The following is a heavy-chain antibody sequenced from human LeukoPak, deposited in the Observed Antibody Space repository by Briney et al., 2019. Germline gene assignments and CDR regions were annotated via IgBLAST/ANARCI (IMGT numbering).Heavy chain of an antibody. CDR1: GGSISSYY. Sequence: SETLSLTCTVSGGSISSYYWSWIGQPPGKGLEGIGYIYYSGSTNYNPSLTSRVTISVDTSKNQFSLKLTSVTAADTAVYYCARDAYVSYYYYGMDVWGKGTTVTVSS. J-gene: IGHJ6*04. CDR2: IYYSGST. V-gene: IGHV4-59*01. D-gene: IGHD3-16*01. CDR3: ARDAYVSYYYYGMDV.